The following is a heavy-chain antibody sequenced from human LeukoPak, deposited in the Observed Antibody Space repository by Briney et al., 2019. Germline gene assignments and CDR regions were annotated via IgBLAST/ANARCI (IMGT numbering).Heavy chain of an antibody. CDR2: ISSSSSYI. D-gene: IGHD6-13*01. CDR1: GFTFSSYS. J-gene: IGHJ5*02. V-gene: IGHV3-21*01. CDR3: ARVRIAAVNWFDP. Sequence: GGSLRLSCAASGFTFSSYSMNWVRQAPGKGLEWVSSISSSSSYIYYADSVKGRFTISRDNAKNSLYLQMNSLRAEDTAVYYCARVRIAAVNWFDPWGQGTLVTVSS.